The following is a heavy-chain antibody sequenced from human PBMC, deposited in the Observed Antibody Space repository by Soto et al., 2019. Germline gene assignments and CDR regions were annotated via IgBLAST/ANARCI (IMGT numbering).Heavy chain of an antibody. V-gene: IGHV1-3*01. D-gene: IGHD2-15*01. CDR3: ARELQGLYYFDY. CDR2: INAGNGNT. J-gene: IGHJ4*02. CDR1: GYTFISYA. Sequence: EASVKVSCKASGYTFISYAIHWVRQAPGQRLEWMRWINAGNGNTKYSQKFQGRVTITRDTSASTAYMELTSLRSEDTAVYYCARELQGLYYFDYWGQGTLVTVSS.